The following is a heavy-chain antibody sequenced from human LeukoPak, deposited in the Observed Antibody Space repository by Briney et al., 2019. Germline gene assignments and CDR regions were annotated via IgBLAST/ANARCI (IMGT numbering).Heavy chain of an antibody. Sequence: ASVKVSCKASGGAFSSYAISWVRQAPGQGLEWMGGIIPIFGTANYAQKFQGRVTITADESTSTAYMELSSLRSEDTAVYYCARVAGIGYYYYYMDVWGKGTTVTISS. CDR2: IIPIFGTA. CDR3: ARVAGIGYYYYYMDV. J-gene: IGHJ6*03. CDR1: GGAFSSYA. V-gene: IGHV1-69*13. D-gene: IGHD6-19*01.